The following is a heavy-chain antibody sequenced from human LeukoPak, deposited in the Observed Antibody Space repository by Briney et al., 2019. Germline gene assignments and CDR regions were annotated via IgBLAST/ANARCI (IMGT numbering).Heavy chain of an antibody. CDR3: AKGKINHDGAFDI. CDR1: GFKFDAYP. V-gene: IGHV3-23*01. Sequence: GRSLRLSCAASGFKFDAYPMSWVRHAPGKGLEWVSSISDSGGSTHYAESVRGRFSLSRDNFEKTLHLQMNRLRAEDTAVYYCAKGKINHDGAFDIWGQGTRVIVAS. J-gene: IGHJ3*02. CDR2: ISDSGGST. D-gene: IGHD1-14*01.